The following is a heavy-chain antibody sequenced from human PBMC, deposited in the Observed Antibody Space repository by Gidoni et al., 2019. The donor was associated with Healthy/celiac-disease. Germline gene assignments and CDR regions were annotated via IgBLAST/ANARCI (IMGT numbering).Heavy chain of an antibody. J-gene: IGHJ4*02. V-gene: IGHV3-53*01. Sequence: EVQLVESGGGLIQPGGSLSPSCAASGFTVSSNYMSWVRQAPGKGLAWVSVIYSGGSTYYADSVKGRFTISRDNSKNTLYLQMNSLRAEDTAVYYCARGARSRDGYNTFDYWGQGTLVTVSS. CDR3: ARGARSRDGYNTFDY. D-gene: IGHD5-12*01. CDR1: GFTVSSNY. CDR2: IYSGGST.